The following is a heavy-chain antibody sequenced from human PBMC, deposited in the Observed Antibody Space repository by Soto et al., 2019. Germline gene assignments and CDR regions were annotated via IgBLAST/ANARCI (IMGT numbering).Heavy chain of an antibody. Sequence: GESLKISCKGSGYSFTSNWNSWVRQMPGKGLEWMGRIDPSDSYTNYSPSFQGHVTISADRSISTAYLQWSSLKASDTAMYYCARPNGYCSGGSCYSSYYGMDVWGQGTTVTVSS. J-gene: IGHJ6*02. D-gene: IGHD2-15*01. CDR2: IDPSDSYT. V-gene: IGHV5-10-1*01. CDR3: ARPNGYCSGGSCYSSYYGMDV. CDR1: GYSFTSNW.